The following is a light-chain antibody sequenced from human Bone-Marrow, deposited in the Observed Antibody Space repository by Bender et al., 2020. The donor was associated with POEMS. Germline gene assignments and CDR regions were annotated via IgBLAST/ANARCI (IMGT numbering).Light chain of an antibody. CDR3: QVWDNSSDHPGVV. Sequence: SHELTQPPSVSVAPGQTARITCGGNNIRSDNVHWYQKKPGQAPMLVIYNENDRPSGIPERFSGSTSANTATLTISRVEAGDEADYYCQVWDNSSDHPGVVFGGGTKVTVL. CDR2: NEN. V-gene: IGLV3-21*04. CDR1: NIRSDN. J-gene: IGLJ2*01.